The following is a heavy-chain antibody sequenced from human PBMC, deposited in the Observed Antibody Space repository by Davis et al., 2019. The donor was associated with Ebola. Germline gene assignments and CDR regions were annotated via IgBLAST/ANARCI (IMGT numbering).Heavy chain of an antibody. CDR3: TRGALRTAPDY. Sequence: PSETLSLTCAVYGGSFSGYYWSWIRQPPGKGLEWIGEINHSGSTNYNPSLKSRVTISGDTSNNQCSLKLSSVTATDTAVYYCTRGALRTAPDYWGQGTLVTVSS. V-gene: IGHV4-34*01. CDR1: GGSFSGYY. D-gene: IGHD1-14*01. J-gene: IGHJ4*02. CDR2: INHSGST.